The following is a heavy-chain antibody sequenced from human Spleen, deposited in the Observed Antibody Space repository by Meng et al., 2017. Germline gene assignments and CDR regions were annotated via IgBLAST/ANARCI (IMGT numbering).Heavy chain of an antibody. V-gene: IGHV1-18*01. D-gene: IGHD3-16*01. CDR3: ARGDGQFRGYYFDY. Sequence: ASVKVSCKASGNTFNTYGITWVRQAPGQGLEWMGWISAYNGNTNYAQKFQGRVTMTTDTSTSTAYMELRSLTSDDTAVYYCARGDGQFRGYYFDYWGQGTLVTVSS. CDR1: GNTFNTYG. J-gene: IGHJ4*02. CDR2: ISAYNGNT.